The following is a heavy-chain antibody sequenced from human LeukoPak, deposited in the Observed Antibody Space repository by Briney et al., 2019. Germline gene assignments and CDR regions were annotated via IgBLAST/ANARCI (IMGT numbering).Heavy chain of an antibody. Sequence: PGGSLRLSCAASGFTFSTPAMTWVRQAPGKGLEWVSGISGSGATDYADSVKGRFTISRDNSKNTLYLQMNSLRAEDMALYYCAKDIVGVLGYCSSTSCWAFDIWGQGTVVTVSS. J-gene: IGHJ3*02. V-gene: IGHV3-23*01. D-gene: IGHD2-2*01. CDR1: GFTFSTPA. CDR3: AKDIVGVLGYCSSTSCWAFDI. CDR2: ISGSGAT.